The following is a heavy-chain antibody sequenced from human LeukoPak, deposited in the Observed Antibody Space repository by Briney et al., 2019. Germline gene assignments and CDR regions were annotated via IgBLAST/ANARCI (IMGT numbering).Heavy chain of an antibody. J-gene: IGHJ4*02. Sequence: PGGSLRLSCAASGFTFSSYAMSWVRQAPGKGLEWVSAISGSGGSTYYADSVKGRFTISRDSSKNTLYLQMNSLRAEDTAVYYCARGSGYFLDFDYWGQGTLDTVSS. CDR3: ARGSGYFLDFDY. V-gene: IGHV3-23*01. D-gene: IGHD3-22*01. CDR2: ISGSGGST. CDR1: GFTFSSYA.